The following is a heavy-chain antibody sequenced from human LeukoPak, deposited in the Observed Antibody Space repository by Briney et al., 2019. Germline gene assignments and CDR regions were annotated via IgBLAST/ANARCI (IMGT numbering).Heavy chain of an antibody. Sequence: GGSLRLSCAASGFTVSSNYMSWVRQAPGKGLGLVSVIYSGGSTYYADSVNGRLTISRDNSENTLYLQMKSLGAEDTAVYYCARGPIVGATDDYWGQRALVTVSS. CDR2: IYSGGST. J-gene: IGHJ4*02. CDR1: GFTVSSNY. D-gene: IGHD1-26*01. CDR3: ARGPIVGATDDY. V-gene: IGHV3-66*01.